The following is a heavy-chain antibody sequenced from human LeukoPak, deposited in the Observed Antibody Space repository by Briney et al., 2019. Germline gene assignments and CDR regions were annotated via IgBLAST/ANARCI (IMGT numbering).Heavy chain of an antibody. CDR3: TRDLSPAHF. CDR2: VSGDGSAT. CDR1: GFTFSTYW. J-gene: IGHJ4*02. V-gene: IGHV3-74*01. D-gene: IGHD2/OR15-2a*01. Sequence: GGSLRLSCTGSGFTFSTYWMHCVRQAPGKRLVWVSRVSGDGSATVYADSVKGRFTISRDNAKNTLYLQMNSLRVDDTAVYYCTRDLSPAHFWGQGTLVTVSS.